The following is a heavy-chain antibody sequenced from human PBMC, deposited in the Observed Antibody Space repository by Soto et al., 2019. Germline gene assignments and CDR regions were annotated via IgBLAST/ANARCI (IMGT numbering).Heavy chain of an antibody. CDR2: VSYDGSKT. D-gene: IGHD2-2*01. V-gene: IGHV3-30*18. J-gene: IGHJ2*01. Sequence: PGGSLRLSCEASGFTFSSFGMHWVRQAPGKGLEWVTFVSYDGSKTYSSDSVNGRFTISRDNSKNTLYLQMNSLRLEDTAVYYCAKAYAGLDSGSGLWGRGTLVTVSS. CDR1: GFTFSSFG. CDR3: AKAYAGLDSGSGL.